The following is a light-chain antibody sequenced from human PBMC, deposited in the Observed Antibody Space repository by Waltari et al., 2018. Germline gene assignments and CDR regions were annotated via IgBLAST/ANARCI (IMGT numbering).Light chain of an antibody. CDR2: SAS. CDR1: QSVTSSY. J-gene: IGKJ1*01. CDR3: QQYGSSPPT. V-gene: IGKV3-20*01. Sequence: EIVLTQSPGTLSLSPGERVTLSCRASQSVTSSYLAWYQQKPGQAPRLLIYSASNRATGIPDRFSGSGSGTDFTLTISRLEPEEFAVYCCQQYGSSPPTFGQGTKVEIK.